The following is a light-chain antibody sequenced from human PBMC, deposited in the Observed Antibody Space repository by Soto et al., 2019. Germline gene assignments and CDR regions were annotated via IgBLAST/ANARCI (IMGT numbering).Light chain of an antibody. V-gene: IGKV3-15*01. CDR1: QSVNSD. CDR3: QQYIDWPRT. J-gene: IGKJ1*01. Sequence: EIAMTQSPDTLSVSPGERATLSCRASQSVNSDLVWYQQKPGQAPRLLIYGASTRATGIPARFSGSGSGTDFTLTISSLQSEDFAVYYCQQYIDWPRTFGQGTK. CDR2: GAS.